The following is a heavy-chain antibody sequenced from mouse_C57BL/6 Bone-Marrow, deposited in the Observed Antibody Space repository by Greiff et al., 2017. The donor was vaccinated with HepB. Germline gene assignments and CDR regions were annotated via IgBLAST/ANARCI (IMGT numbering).Heavy chain of an antibody. CDR2: ISSGSSTI. V-gene: IGHV5-17*01. D-gene: IGHD1-1*01. Sequence: EVHLVESGGGLVKPGGSLKLSCAASGFTFSDYGMHWVRQAPEKGLEWVAYISSGSSTIYYADTVKGRFTISRDNAKNTLFLQMTSLRSEDTAMYYCASYYGSRGSYWYFDVWGTGTTVTVSS. CDR3: ASYYGSRGSYWYFDV. CDR1: GFTFSDYG. J-gene: IGHJ1*03.